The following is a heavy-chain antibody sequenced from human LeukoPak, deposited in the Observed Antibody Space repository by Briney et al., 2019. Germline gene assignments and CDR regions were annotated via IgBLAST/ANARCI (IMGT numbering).Heavy chain of an antibody. CDR2: INHSGST. D-gene: IGHD6-19*01. J-gene: IGHJ4*02. Sequence: SETLSLTCAVYGGSFSGYYLSWIRQPPGKGLEWIGEINHSGSTNYNPSLKSRVTISVDTSKNQFSLKLSSVTAADTAVYYCARGAVAGLDYWGQGTLVTVSS. CDR1: GGSFSGYY. CDR3: ARGAVAGLDY. V-gene: IGHV4-34*01.